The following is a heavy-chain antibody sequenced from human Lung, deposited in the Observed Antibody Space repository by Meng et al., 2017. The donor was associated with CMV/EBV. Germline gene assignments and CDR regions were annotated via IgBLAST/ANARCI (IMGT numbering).Heavy chain of an antibody. V-gene: IGHV1-2*02. CDR1: GYTFTGYY. CDR3: ARDRSVIITENFDF. J-gene: IGHJ4*02. D-gene: IGHD1-14*01. Sequence: SXXVSXKASGYTFTGYYMHWVRQVPGQGLEWMGWINPKTGGTRYAQKFQGRVSMTRDTSISTAYMELSRLRSDDTAVYYCARDRSVIITENFDFWGQGTLVTVSS. CDR2: INPKTGGT.